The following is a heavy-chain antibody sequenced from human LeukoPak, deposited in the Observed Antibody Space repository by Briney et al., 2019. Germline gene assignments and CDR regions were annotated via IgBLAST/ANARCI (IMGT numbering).Heavy chain of an antibody. CDR3: ARGLRYCSSTSCYPY. J-gene: IGHJ4*02. D-gene: IGHD2-2*01. V-gene: IGHV1-8*01. Sequence: ASVKVSCKASGYTFTSYDINWVRQATGQGLEWMGWMNPNSGNTGYAQKFQGSVTMTRNTSISTAYMELSSLRSEDTAVYYCARGLRYCSSTSCYPYWGQGTLVTVSS. CDR2: MNPNSGNT. CDR1: GYTFTSYD.